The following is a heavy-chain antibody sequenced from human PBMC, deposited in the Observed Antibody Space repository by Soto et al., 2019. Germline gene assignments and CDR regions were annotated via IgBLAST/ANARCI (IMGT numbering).Heavy chain of an antibody. J-gene: IGHJ4*02. V-gene: IGHV1-8*01. Sequence: GASVKVSCKASGYTFTSYDINWVRQATGQGLEWMGWMNPNSGNTGYAQKFQGRVTMTRNTSISTAYMELSSLRSEDTAVYYCARGIKLNLLRYFEWLLYDYWDQGTLVTVSS. CDR2: MNPNSGNT. CDR1: GYTFTSYD. D-gene: IGHD3-9*01. CDR3: ARGIKLNLLRYFEWLLYDY.